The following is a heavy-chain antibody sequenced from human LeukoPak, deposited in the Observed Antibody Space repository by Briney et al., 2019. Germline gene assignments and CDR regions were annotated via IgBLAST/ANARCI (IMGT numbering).Heavy chain of an antibody. Sequence: ASVKVSCKASGYTFTGYYMHWVRQAPGQGLEWMGWINPNSGGTNYQGRVTMTRDTSISTAYMELSRLRSDDTAVYYCARGVAGYCSSTSCRVHYYYYMDVWGKGTTATVSS. CDR1: GYTFTGYY. CDR3: ARGVAGYCSSTSCRVHYYYYMDV. D-gene: IGHD2-2*01. J-gene: IGHJ6*03. CDR2: INPNSGGT. V-gene: IGHV1-2*02.